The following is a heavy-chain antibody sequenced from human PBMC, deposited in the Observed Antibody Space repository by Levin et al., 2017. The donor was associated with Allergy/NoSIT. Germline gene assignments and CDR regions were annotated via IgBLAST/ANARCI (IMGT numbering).Heavy chain of an antibody. V-gene: IGHV3-30-3*01. J-gene: IGHJ3*02. CDR1: GFTFSSYA. CDR3: ARDYQLDDLHDAFDI. Sequence: GGSLRLSCAASGFTFSSYAMHWVRQAPGKGLEWVAVISYDGSNKYYADSVKGRFTISRDNSKNTLYLQMNSLRAEDTAVYYCARDYQLDDLHDAFDIWGQGTMVTVSS. D-gene: IGHD2-2*01. CDR2: ISYDGSNK.